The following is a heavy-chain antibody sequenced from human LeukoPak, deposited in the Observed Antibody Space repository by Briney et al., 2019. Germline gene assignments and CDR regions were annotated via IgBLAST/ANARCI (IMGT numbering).Heavy chain of an antibody. D-gene: IGHD3-10*01. CDR2: ISAYNGNT. CDR1: GYTFTSYG. CDR3: ARGGLVRGSLNSLTGFDF. Sequence: GASVKVSCKASGYTFTSYGISWVRQAPGQGLEWMGWISAYNGNTNYAQKFQARVTLTSDTSINTAYMELSRLRSDDTAVYYCARGGLVRGSLNSLTGFDFWGQGTMVTVSS. V-gene: IGHV1-18*01. J-gene: IGHJ3*01.